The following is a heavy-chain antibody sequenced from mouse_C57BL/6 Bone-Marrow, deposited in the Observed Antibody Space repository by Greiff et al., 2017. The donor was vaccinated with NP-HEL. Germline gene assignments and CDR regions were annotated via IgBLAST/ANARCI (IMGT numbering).Heavy chain of an antibody. CDR1: GYTFTDYY. V-gene: IGHV1-19*01. CDR3: ARRKLGFAY. J-gene: IGHJ3*01. Sequence: EVQLQQSGPVLVKPGASVKMSCKASGYTFTDYYMNWVKQSHGKSLEWIGVINPYNGGTSYNQKFKGKATLTVDKSSSTAYMELNSLTSEDFAVYYCARRKLGFAYWGQGTLVTVSA. D-gene: IGHD4-1*01. CDR2: INPYNGGT.